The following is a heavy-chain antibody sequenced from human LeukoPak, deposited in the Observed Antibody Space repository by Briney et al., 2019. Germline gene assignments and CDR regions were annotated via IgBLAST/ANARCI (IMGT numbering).Heavy chain of an antibody. V-gene: IGHV3-30-3*01. D-gene: IGHD2-2*01. CDR1: GFTFSSYP. J-gene: IGHJ6*03. CDR3: ARGQLLLEGYFYYMDV. Sequence: PGGPLRLSCAASGFTFSSYPMHWVRQAPGKGLEWVAVVSDDGNKKFDADFVKGRFTISRDNSKNTLYLQMNSLRGEDTAVYYCARGQLLLEGYFYYMDVWGEGTTVAVSS. CDR2: VSDDGNKK.